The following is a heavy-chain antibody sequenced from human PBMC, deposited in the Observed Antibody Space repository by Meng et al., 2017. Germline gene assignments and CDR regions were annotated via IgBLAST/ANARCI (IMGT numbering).Heavy chain of an antibody. J-gene: IGHJ4*02. CDR2: NLQSGSN. V-gene: IGHV4-4*02. Sequence: QVQGEGWGRGVGKPSGPLSLPLPVSGCRISQRNRWSWVRQAPGKGLEWNGENLQSGSNNLNPSLKRRVPNSVNKSQNQFSLKLSSGTAADPALYYCARIGGWGSTRYFDYWGQGTLVTVSS. CDR3: ARIGGWGSTRYFDY. D-gene: IGHD7-27*01. CDR1: GCRISQRNR.